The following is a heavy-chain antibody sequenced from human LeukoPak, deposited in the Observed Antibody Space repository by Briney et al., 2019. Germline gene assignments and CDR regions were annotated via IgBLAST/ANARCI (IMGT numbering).Heavy chain of an antibody. CDR2: IYAGNSDA. CDR1: GYPFTTSW. Sequence: HGESLRISWQGFGYPFTTSWIGWGRQLPGKGLEWTAIIYAGNSDAKYSPSFQGQVSISTDRSISTAYLHWSSLKASDTAIYYCAIINHPDGRVYWGQGTLVTVSS. CDR3: AIINHPDGRVY. V-gene: IGHV5-51*01. J-gene: IGHJ4*02. D-gene: IGHD5-24*01.